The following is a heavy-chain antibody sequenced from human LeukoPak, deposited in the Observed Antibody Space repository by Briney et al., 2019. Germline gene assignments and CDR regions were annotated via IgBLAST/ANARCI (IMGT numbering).Heavy chain of an antibody. Sequence: GGSLRLSCAASGFTFSSYWMHWVRQAPGKGLVWVSRINSDGSSTSYADSVKGRFTISRDNAKNTLYLQMNSLRAEDTAVYYCARGGRWFGEDFDPWGQGTLVTVSS. V-gene: IGHV3-74*01. CDR3: ARGGRWFGEDFDP. J-gene: IGHJ5*02. CDR2: INSDGSST. CDR1: GFTFSSYW. D-gene: IGHD3-10*01.